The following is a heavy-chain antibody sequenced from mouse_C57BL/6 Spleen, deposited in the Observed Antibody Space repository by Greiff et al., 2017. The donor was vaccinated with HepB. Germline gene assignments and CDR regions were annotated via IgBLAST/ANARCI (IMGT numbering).Heavy chain of an antibody. J-gene: IGHJ4*01. CDR2: IHPNSGST. V-gene: IGHV1-64*01. Sequence: QVQLQQPGAELVKPGASVKLSCKASGYTFTSYWMHWVKQRPGQGLEWIGMIHPNSGSTNYNEKFKSKATLTVDKSSSTAYMQLSSLTSEDSAVYYCARSRVYEGYWDYAMDYWGQGTSVTVSS. CDR1: GYTFTSYW. D-gene: IGHD2-3*01. CDR3: ARSRVYEGYWDYAMDY.